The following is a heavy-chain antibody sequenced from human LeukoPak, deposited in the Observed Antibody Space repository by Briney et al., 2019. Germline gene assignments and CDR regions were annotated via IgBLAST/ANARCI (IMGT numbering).Heavy chain of an antibody. Sequence: GASVKVSCKASGYTFTSYGISWVRQAPGQGLEWMGWISAYNGNTNYAQKLQGRVTMTTDTSTSTAYMELRSLRSDDTAVYYCARAKTFTILEYSSLKGVDYWGQGTLVTVSS. D-gene: IGHD6-19*01. CDR3: ARAKTFTILEYSSLKGVDY. J-gene: IGHJ4*02. V-gene: IGHV1-18*01. CDR2: ISAYNGNT. CDR1: GYTFTSYG.